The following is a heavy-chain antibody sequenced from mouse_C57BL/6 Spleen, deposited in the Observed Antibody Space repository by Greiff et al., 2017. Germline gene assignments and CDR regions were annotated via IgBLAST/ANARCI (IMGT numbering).Heavy chain of an antibody. CDR3: ARNYYGSSYEGWYFDV. CDR1: GFSLTSYG. J-gene: IGHJ1*03. Sequence: VQLVESGPGLVQPSQSLSITCTVSGFSLTSYGVHWVRQSPGKGLEWLGVIWSGGSTDYNAAFISRLSISKDNSKSQVFFKMNSLQADDTAIYYCARNYYGSSYEGWYFDVWGTGTTVTVSS. V-gene: IGHV2-2*01. CDR2: IWSGGST. D-gene: IGHD1-1*01.